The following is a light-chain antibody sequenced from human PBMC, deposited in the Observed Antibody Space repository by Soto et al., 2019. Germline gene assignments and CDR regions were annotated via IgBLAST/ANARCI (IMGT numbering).Light chain of an antibody. CDR1: NGHSSYT. V-gene: IGLV4-69*01. CDR2: VDSDGSH. Sequence: QLVVTQSPSASASLGASVKLTCTLSNGHSSYTIAWHQQQSKKGPRYLMKVDSDGSHKKGDGIPDRFSGSSSGAERYLTISNLQSEDEAEYFCQTWGTGIQVFGGGTKLTVL. CDR3: QTWGTGIQV. J-gene: IGLJ2*01.